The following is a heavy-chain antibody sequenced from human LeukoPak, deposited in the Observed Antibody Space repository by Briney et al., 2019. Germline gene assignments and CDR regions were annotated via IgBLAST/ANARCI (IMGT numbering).Heavy chain of an antibody. CDR1: GYTFTSYG. CDR3: ARIFCSSSSCYFFDY. V-gene: IGHV1-18*01. D-gene: IGHD2-2*01. Sequence: GASVKVSCKASGYTFTSYGISWVRQAPGQGLEWMGWISAYNGNTKYAQKLQGRVTMTTDTSTSTAYMELRSLRSDDTAVYYCARIFCSSSSCYFFDYWGQGTLVTVS. CDR2: ISAYNGNT. J-gene: IGHJ4*02.